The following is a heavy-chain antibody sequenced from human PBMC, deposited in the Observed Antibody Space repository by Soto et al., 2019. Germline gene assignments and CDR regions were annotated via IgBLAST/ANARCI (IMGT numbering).Heavy chain of an antibody. J-gene: IGHJ5*02. CDR2: IYHSGST. V-gene: IGHV4-30-2*01. CDR1: GGSISSGGYS. Sequence: SETLSLTCAVSGGSISSGGYSWSWIRQPPGKGLEWIGYIYHSGSTYYNPSLKSRVTISVDRSKNQFSLKLSSVTAADTAVYYCAREEQAYCGGDCRYNWFDPWGQGTRATV. D-gene: IGHD2-21*02. CDR3: AREEQAYCGGDCRYNWFDP.